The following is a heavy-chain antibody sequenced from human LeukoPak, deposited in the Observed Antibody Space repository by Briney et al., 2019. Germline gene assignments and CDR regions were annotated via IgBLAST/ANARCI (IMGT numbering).Heavy chain of an antibody. Sequence: PSETLSLTCAVSGGSISSSNWWSWVRQPPGKGLEWIGCIYYSGSTYYKPSLKSRVTISVDTSKTQFSLKLSSVTAADTAVYYCARHSSSWSPGPDYWGQGTLVTVSS. CDR1: GGSISSSNW. V-gene: IGHV4-39*01. J-gene: IGHJ4*02. CDR3: ARHSSSWSPGPDY. D-gene: IGHD6-13*01. CDR2: IYYSGST.